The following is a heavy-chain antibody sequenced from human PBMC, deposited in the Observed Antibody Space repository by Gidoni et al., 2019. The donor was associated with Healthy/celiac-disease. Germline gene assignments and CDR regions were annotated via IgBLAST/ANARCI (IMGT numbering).Heavy chain of an antibody. CDR1: GYTFTGYY. V-gene: IGHV1-2*02. CDR3: AKETLVVRGYCSGGSCYSPIYGMDV. D-gene: IGHD2-15*01. CDR2: INPNSGGT. Sequence: QVQLVQSGAEVKQPGASVKVSCKASGYTFTGYYMHWVRQAPGQGLEWMGWINPNSGGTNYAQKFQGRVTMTRDTSISTAYMELSRLRSDDTAVYYCAKETLVVRGYCSGGSCYSPIYGMDVWGQGTTVTVSS. J-gene: IGHJ6*02.